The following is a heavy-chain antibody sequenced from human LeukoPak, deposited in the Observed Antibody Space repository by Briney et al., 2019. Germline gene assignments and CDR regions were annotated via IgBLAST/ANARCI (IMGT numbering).Heavy chain of an antibody. Sequence: GGSLRLSCAASGFTFSSYSMNWVRQAPGKGLEWVSTITVGGDDTNYADSVKGRFTISRDNSKNTLYLQVNSLRAEDTAVYYCAKDHLRGGWYTFDYWGQGTLVTVSS. CDR3: AKDHLRGGWYTFDY. V-gene: IGHV3-23*01. CDR2: ITVGGDDT. CDR1: GFTFSSYS. D-gene: IGHD6-19*01. J-gene: IGHJ4*02.